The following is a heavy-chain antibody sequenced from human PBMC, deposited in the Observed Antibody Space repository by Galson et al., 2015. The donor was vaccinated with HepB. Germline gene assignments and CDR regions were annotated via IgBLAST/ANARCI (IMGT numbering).Heavy chain of an antibody. Sequence: SVKVSCKASGYTFTSYYMHWVRQAPGQGLEWMGIINPSGGSTSYAQKFQGRVTMTRDTSTSTVYMELSSLRSEDTAVYYCARGRGIMITFGGVKPAFDYWGQGTLVTVSS. V-gene: IGHV1-46*01. D-gene: IGHD3-16*01. CDR1: GYTFTSYY. CDR2: INPSGGST. J-gene: IGHJ4*02. CDR3: ARGRGIMITFGGVKPAFDY.